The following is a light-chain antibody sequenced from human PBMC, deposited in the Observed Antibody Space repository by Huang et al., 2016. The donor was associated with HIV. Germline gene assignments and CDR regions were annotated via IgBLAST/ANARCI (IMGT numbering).Light chain of an antibody. V-gene: IGKV4-1*01. CDR2: WAS. Sequence: DIVMTQSPDSLAVSLGERATINCKSSQSVLYSSNNKNYLAWYQQKHGQPPKLLIYWASTLESGVPDRFSGSGSGTDFTLTISSLQAEDVAIYYCQQYYTTPWTFGQGTKVEIK. CDR3: QQYYTTPWT. J-gene: IGKJ1*01. CDR1: QSVLYSSNNKNY.